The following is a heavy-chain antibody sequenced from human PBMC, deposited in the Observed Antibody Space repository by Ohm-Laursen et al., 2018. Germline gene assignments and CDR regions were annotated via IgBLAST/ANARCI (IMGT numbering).Heavy chain of an antibody. D-gene: IGHD3-22*01. J-gene: IGHJ4*02. CDR3: ARYDSNGYYYASWGY. V-gene: IGHV3-23*01. CDR2: ISGSGGST. CDR1: GFTFSSYA. Sequence: SLRLSCTASGFTFSSYAMSWVRQAPGKGLEWVSAISGSGGSTYYADSVKGRFTISRDNSKNTLYLQMNSLRAEDTAVYYCARYDSNGYYYASWGYWGRGTLVTVSS.